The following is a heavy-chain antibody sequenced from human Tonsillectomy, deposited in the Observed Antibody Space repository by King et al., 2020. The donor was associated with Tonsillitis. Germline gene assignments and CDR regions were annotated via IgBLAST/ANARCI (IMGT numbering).Heavy chain of an antibody. J-gene: IGHJ4*02. CDR3: AREGDSSGYSWSYFDY. V-gene: IGHV3-30*04. Sequence: VQLVESGGGVVQPGRSLRLSCAASGFTFSSYAMHWVRQAPGKGLEWVAVISYDGIDKYYADYVKGRFTISRDKSKNTLYLQMNSLRAEDTAVYYCAREGDSSGYSWSYFDYWGQGTLVTVSS. D-gene: IGHD3-22*01. CDR2: ISYDGIDK. CDR1: GFTFSSYA.